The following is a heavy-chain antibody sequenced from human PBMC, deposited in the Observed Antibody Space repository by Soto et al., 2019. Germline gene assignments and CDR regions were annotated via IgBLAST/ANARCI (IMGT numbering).Heavy chain of an antibody. D-gene: IGHD3-10*01. CDR3: TRVGDVLLWFGEY. CDR1: GGTFSSFA. Sequence: QVQLVQSGAEVKKPGSSVKVSCKASGGTFSSFAISWVRQAPGQGLEWMGGIIPIFGTANYAQKFQGRVTITADESTSTAYMELSSLRSEDAAVYYCTRVGDVLLWFGEYWGQGTLVTVSS. V-gene: IGHV1-69*01. CDR2: IIPIFGTA. J-gene: IGHJ4*02.